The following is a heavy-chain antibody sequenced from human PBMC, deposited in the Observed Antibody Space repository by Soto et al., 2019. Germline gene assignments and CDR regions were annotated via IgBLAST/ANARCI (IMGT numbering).Heavy chain of an antibody. V-gene: IGHV3-23*01. Sequence: GGSLRLSCAASGFTFSSYAMSWVRQAPGKGLEWVSAISGSGGSTYYADSVKGRFTISRDNSKNTLYLQMNSLRAEDTDVYYCAKEGGSGYSNYYYYMDVWGKGTTVTVSS. CDR2: ISGSGGST. CDR1: GFTFSSYA. J-gene: IGHJ6*03. CDR3: AKEGGSGYSNYYYYMDV. D-gene: IGHD4-4*01.